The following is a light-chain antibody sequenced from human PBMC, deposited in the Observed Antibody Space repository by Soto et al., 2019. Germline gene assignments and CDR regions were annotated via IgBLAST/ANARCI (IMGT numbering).Light chain of an antibody. CDR1: QSLSSSY. Sequence: EIVMTQSPDTLSVSPGERATLSCRASQSLSSSYLAWYQQKPGQAPRLLIHGASTRATGVPARFSGSGSGTEFTLTISSLQSEDFAVYYCKQYNDWPPITVGQGTRLEIK. CDR3: KQYNDWPPIT. V-gene: IGKV3-15*01. J-gene: IGKJ5*01. CDR2: GAS.